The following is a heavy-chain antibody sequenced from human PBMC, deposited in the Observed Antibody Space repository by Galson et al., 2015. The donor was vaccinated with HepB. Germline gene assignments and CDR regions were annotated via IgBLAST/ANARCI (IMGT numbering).Heavy chain of an antibody. J-gene: IGHJ3*02. CDR2: IYPSDSDT. V-gene: IGHV5-51*01. Sequence: QSGAEVKKPGESLKISCKGSGYSFTNYWIGWVRQMPGKGLEWMGIIYPSDSDTRYSPSFQGQVTIAAVKSISTAYLQWRSLKASDTGMYYCASRQLERFSGACDIWGQGTMVTAS. CDR1: GYSFTNYW. CDR3: ASRQLERFSGACDI. D-gene: IGHD1-1*01.